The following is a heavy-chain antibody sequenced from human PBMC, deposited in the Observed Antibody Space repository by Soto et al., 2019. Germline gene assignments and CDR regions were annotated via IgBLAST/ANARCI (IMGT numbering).Heavy chain of an antibody. CDR3: ASSNNYNWFDP. Sequence: SETLSLTCAVSGDSISSNNWWSWVRQPPGEGLEWIGEIYHSGSTKYNPSLRSRVTISLDKSKNQFSLKLSSVTASDTAMYYCASSNNYNWFDPWGQGTLVTVSS. CDR1: GDSISSNNW. CDR2: IYHSGST. J-gene: IGHJ5*02. V-gene: IGHV4-4*02. D-gene: IGHD2-2*01.